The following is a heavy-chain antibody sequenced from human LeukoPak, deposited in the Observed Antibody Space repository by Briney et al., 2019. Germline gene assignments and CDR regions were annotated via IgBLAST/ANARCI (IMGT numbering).Heavy chain of an antibody. CDR2: ISGSGGST. J-gene: IGHJ4*02. V-gene: IGHV3-23*01. D-gene: IGHD6-6*01. CDR1: GFTFSSYA. CDR3: AKRWHSSSYYDY. Sequence: GGSLRLSCAASGFTFSSYAMSWVRQAPGKGLEWVSAISGSGGSTYYADSVKGRFTISRDNSKNTLYLQMNSLRAVDTAVYYCAKRWHSSSYYDYWGQGTLVTVSS.